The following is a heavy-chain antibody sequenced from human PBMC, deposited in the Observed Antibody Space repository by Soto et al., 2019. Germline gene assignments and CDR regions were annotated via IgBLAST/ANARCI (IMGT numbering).Heavy chain of an antibody. CDR1: GFTVSSNY. Sequence: EVQLVESGGGLVQRGGSLRLSCAASGFTVSSNYMSWVRQAPGKGLEWVSVIYSGGSTYYADSVKGRFTISRDNSKTTLYLKMNSLRAEDTAVYYCARDVWGYGMDVWGQGTTVTVSS. CDR3: ARDVWGYGMDV. V-gene: IGHV3-66*01. D-gene: IGHD2-8*01. J-gene: IGHJ6*02. CDR2: IYSGGST.